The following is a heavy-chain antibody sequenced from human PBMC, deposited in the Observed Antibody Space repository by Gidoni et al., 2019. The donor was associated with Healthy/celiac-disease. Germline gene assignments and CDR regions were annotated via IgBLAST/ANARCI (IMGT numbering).Heavy chain of an antibody. Sequence: QVQLVESGGGLVKPGGSLRLSCAASGFTFSDYYMSWIRQAPGKGLEWVSYISSSSSYTNYADSVKGRFTISRDNAKNSLYLQMNSLRAEDTAVYYCARSPPMATIAYYFDYWGQGTLVTVSS. J-gene: IGHJ4*02. V-gene: IGHV3-11*06. CDR3: ARSPPMATIAYYFDY. CDR2: ISSSSSYT. CDR1: GFTFSDYY. D-gene: IGHD5-12*01.